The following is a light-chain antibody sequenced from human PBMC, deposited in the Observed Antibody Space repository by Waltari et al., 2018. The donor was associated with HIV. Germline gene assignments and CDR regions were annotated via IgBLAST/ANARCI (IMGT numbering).Light chain of an antibody. CDR3: QQRSNWPLT. Sequence: EIVMTQSPATLSVSPGEKVTLSCRASQSVSSNLAWYQQKPGQAPGLLIYGASTRAAGIPARFSGSGAGREFTLSISSLEAEDFAVYYCQQRSNWPLTFGGGTKVEIK. V-gene: IGKV3-11*02. CDR1: QSVSSN. J-gene: IGKJ4*01. CDR2: GAS.